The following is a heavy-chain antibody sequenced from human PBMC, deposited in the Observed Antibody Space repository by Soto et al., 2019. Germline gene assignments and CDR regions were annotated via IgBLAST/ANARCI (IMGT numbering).Heavy chain of an antibody. CDR3: AARIAAAGNYYYYGMDV. Sequence: SETLSLTCTVSGGSISSYYWSWIRQPPGKGLEWIGYIYYSGSTNYNPSLKSRVTISVDTSKNQFSLKLSSVTAADTAVYYCAARIAAAGNYYYYGMDVWGQGTTVTVSS. D-gene: IGHD6-13*01. J-gene: IGHJ6*02. CDR2: IYYSGST. CDR1: GGSISSYY. V-gene: IGHV4-59*01.